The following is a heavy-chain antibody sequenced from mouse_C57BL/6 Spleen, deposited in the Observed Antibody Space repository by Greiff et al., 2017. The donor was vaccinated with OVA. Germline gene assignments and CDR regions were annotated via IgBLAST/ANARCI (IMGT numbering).Heavy chain of an antibody. CDR2: IYPGDGDT. CDR3: EIEGDGYLAWFAY. J-gene: IGHJ3*01. CDR1: GYAFSSYW. V-gene: IGHV1-80*01. D-gene: IGHD2-3*01. Sequence: VQLQQSGAELVKPGASVKISCKASGYAFSSYWMNWVKQRPGQGLEWIGQIYPGDGDTNYNGKFKGKATLTADKSSSTAYMQLSSLTSEDSAVYVGEIEGDGYLAWFAYWGQGTLVTVSA.